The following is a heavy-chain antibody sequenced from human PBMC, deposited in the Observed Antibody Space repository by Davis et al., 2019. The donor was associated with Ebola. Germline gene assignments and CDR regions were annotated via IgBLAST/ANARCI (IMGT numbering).Heavy chain of an antibody. Sequence: AASVKVSCKASGYTFTSYGITWVRQAPGQGLEWMGWINPHNGNTNYAQNVQGRVTMTTDTSTSTAYMEVGNLRSDDTAVYYCARAQFPTTSDHWGQGTLVTVSS. J-gene: IGHJ4*02. CDR3: ARAQFPTTSDH. V-gene: IGHV1-18*04. CDR1: GYTFTSYG. D-gene: IGHD1-1*01. CDR2: INPHNGNT.